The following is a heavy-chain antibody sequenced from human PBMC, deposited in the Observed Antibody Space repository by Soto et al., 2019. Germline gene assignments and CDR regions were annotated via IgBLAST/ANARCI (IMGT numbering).Heavy chain of an antibody. CDR2: ISSSSSYI. V-gene: IGHV3-21*01. CDR1: GFTFSSYN. CDR3: ASSRRDGYNNFYYYYGMDV. D-gene: IGHD5-12*01. Sequence: EVQLVESGGGLVKPGGSLRLSCAASGFTFSSYNMNWVRQAPGKGLEWVSSISSSSSYIYYADSVKGRFTNSRDNAKNSLYLQMNSLGDEYTALYYCASSRRDGYNNFYYYYGMDVWGQGTTGTVSS. J-gene: IGHJ6*02.